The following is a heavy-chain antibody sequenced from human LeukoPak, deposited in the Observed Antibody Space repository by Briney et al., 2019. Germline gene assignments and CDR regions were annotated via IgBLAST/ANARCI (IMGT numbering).Heavy chain of an antibody. Sequence: GGSLRLSCAASGFTVSSNYMSWVRQAPGKGLEWVSVIYSGGSTYYADSVKGRFTISKDNSNNTLYLQMNSLRAEDTAVYYCARGYSSSLFDYWGQGTLVTVSS. D-gene: IGHD6-13*01. CDR1: GFTVSSNY. CDR2: IYSGGST. V-gene: IGHV3-53*01. CDR3: ARGYSSSLFDY. J-gene: IGHJ4*02.